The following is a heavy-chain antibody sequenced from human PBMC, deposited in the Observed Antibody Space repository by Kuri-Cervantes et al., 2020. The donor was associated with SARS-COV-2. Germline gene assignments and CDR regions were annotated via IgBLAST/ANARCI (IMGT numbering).Heavy chain of an antibody. CDR3: ATIFGEFDY. D-gene: IGHD3-10*02. J-gene: IGHJ4*02. V-gene: IGHV4-39*07. CDR2: IYYSGST. Sequence: SETLSLTCTVSGGSISSYYWSWIRQPPGKGLEWIGSIYYSGSTYYNPSLKSRVTISADTSKNQFSLKLSSVTAADTAVYYCATIFGEFDYWGQGTLVTVSS. CDR1: GGSISSYY.